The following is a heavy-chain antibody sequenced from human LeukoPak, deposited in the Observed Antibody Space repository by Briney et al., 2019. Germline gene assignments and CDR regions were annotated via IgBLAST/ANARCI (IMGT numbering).Heavy chain of an antibody. CDR1: GGSVTSYYY. J-gene: IGHJ4*02. Sequence: SETLSLTCTVSGGSVTSYYYWAWIRQPPGKGLEWIGGIYFSGTTWYNPSLKSRLTISLDASQNQFSLKLRSVTAADTAVFFCARGRNDNGGMFFGSWAQGTLVTVSS. D-gene: IGHD4-23*01. V-gene: IGHV4-39*07. CDR3: ARGRNDNGGMFFGS. CDR2: IYFSGTT.